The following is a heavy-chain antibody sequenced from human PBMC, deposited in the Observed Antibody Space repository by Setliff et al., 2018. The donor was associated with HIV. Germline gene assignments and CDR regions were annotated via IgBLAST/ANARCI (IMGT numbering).Heavy chain of an antibody. CDR3: ASSGLTGDHWYIDL. Sequence: PSQTLSLTCAISGDFVSSDRAAWNWIRQSPSRGLEWLGRTYYNSRWNYDYAASVESRITITSDTSKNQLPLHLTSVTPEDTAVYYCASSGLTGDHWYIDLWGRGTLVTVSS. CDR1: GDFVSSDRAA. J-gene: IGHJ2*01. V-gene: IGHV6-1*01. CDR2: TYYNSRWNY. D-gene: IGHD7-27*01.